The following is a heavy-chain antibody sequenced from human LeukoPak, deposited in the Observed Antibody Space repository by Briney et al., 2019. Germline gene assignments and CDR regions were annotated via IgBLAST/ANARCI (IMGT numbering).Heavy chain of an antibody. D-gene: IGHD4-11*01. J-gene: IGHJ5*02. CDR2: INHSGST. CDR1: GGSFSGYY. Sequence: PSETLSLTCAVYGGSFSGYYWSWIRQPPGKGLEWIGEINHSGSTNHNPSLKSRVTISVDTSKNRFSLKLSSVTAADTAVYYCARGNPTVTTYGFWWFDPWGQGTLVTVSS. V-gene: IGHV4-34*01. CDR3: ARGNPTVTTYGFWWFDP.